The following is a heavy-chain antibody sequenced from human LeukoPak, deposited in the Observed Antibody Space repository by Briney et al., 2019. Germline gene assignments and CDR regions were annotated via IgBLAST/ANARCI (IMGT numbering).Heavy chain of an antibody. D-gene: IGHD2-2*01. CDR1: GGTFSSYA. J-gene: IGHJ6*03. CDR3: ARALGPAAILYMDV. CDR2: ILPIFGTA. V-gene: IGHV1-69*13. Sequence: GASVKVSCKASGGTFSSYAISWVRQAPGQGLEWMGGILPIFGTANYAQKFQGRVTITADHSTSTAYMELSSLRSEDTAVYFCARALGPAAILYMDVWGKGTTVTVSS.